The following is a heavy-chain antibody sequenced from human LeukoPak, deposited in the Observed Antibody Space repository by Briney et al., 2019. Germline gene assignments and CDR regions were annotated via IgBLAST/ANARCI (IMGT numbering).Heavy chain of an antibody. J-gene: IGHJ3*02. CDR2: IYSGGST. Sequence: GGSLRLSCAASGFTFSSYGMHWVRQAPGKGLEWVSVIYSGGSTYYADSVKGRFTISRDNSKNTLYLQMNSLRAEDTAVYYCARVHVTTEHAFDIWGQGTMVTVSS. CDR3: ARVHVTTEHAFDI. D-gene: IGHD4-17*01. CDR1: GFTFSSYG. V-gene: IGHV3-66*01.